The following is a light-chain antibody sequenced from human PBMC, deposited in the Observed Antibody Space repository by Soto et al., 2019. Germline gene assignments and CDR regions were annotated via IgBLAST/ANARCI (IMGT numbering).Light chain of an antibody. CDR2: DAS. J-gene: IGKJ4*01. V-gene: IGKV3-11*01. CDR3: QQRSNWPST. Sequence: EIVLTQSPVTLSLSPGERATLSCRASQSVSSYLAWYQQKPGQAPRLLIYDASNRAAGIPARFSGSGFGTDFTLTISSLEPEDFAVYYCQQRSNWPSTFGGGTKVEI. CDR1: QSVSSY.